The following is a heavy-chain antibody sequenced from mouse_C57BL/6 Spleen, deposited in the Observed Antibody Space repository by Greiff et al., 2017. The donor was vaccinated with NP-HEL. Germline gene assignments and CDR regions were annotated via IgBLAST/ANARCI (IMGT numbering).Heavy chain of an antibody. Sequence: EVQRVESGGGLVKPGGSLKLSCAASGFTFSSYAMSWVRQTPEKRLEWVATISDGGSYTYYPDNVKGRFTISRDNAKNNLYLQMSHLKSEDTAMYYCARGNYVLYYFDYWGQGTTLTVSS. CDR1: GFTFSSYA. CDR2: ISDGGSYT. J-gene: IGHJ2*01. CDR3: ARGNYVLYYFDY. V-gene: IGHV5-4*01. D-gene: IGHD2-1*01.